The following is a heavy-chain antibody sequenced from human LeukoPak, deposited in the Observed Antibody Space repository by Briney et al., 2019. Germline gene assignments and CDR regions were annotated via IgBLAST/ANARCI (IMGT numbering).Heavy chain of an antibody. CDR1: GYTFTNYF. D-gene: IGHD3-16*02. V-gene: IGHV1-46*01. CDR3: ATDYVWGSYRFKSLGAFDI. Sequence: ASVKVSCKASGYTFTNYFIHWVRQAPGQGLEWMGIINPSGGRTSYAQKFQGRVTMTEDTSTDTAYMELSSLRSEDTAVYYCATDYVWGSYRFKSLGAFDIWGQGTMVTVSS. J-gene: IGHJ3*02. CDR2: INPSGGRT.